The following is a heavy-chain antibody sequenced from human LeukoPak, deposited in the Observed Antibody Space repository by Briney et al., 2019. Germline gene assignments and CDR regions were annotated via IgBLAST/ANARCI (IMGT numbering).Heavy chain of an antibody. D-gene: IGHD2-2*01. V-gene: IGHV1-69*01. CDR3: ARVGCSSTSCYGIDYFDY. J-gene: IGHJ4*02. Sequence: GASVKVSCKASGGTFSSYAISWVRQAPGQGLEWMGGIIPIFGTANYAQKFQGRVTITADGSTSTAYMELSSLRSEDTAVYYCARVGCSSTSCYGIDYFDYWGQGTLVTVSS. CDR1: GGTFSSYA. CDR2: IIPIFGTA.